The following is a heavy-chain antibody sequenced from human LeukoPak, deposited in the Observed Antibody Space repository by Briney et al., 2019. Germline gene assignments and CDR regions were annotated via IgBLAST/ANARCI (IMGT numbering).Heavy chain of an antibody. D-gene: IGHD2-15*01. V-gene: IGHV4-59*01. Sequence: SETLSLTCAVYGGSFSGYYWSWIRQPPGKGLEWIGYIYYSGSTNYNPSLKSRVTISVDTSKNQFSLKLSSVTAANTAVYYCARVVVVAATVPWFDPWGQGTLVTVSS. J-gene: IGHJ5*02. CDR1: GGSFSGYY. CDR3: ARVVVVAATVPWFDP. CDR2: IYYSGST.